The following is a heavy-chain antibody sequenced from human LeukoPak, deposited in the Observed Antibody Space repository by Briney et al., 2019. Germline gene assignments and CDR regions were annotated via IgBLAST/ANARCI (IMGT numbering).Heavy chain of an antibody. J-gene: IGHJ5*02. CDR1: GFTFSSYW. V-gene: IGHV3-7*01. D-gene: IGHD3-22*01. Sequence: PGGSLRPSCAASGFTFSSYWMSWVRQAPGKGLEWVANIKQDGSEKYYVDSVKGRFTISRDNAKNSLYLQMNSLGAEDTAVYYCARDLEMHYYDSSGYSWFDPWGQGTLVTVSS. CDR3: ARDLEMHYYDSSGYSWFDP. CDR2: IKQDGSEK.